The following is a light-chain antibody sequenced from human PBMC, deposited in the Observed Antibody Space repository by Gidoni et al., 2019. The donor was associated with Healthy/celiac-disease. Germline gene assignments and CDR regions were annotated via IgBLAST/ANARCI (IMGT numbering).Light chain of an antibody. CDR3: QQRYSTPPT. V-gene: IGKV1-39*01. J-gene: IGKJ1*01. CDR2: AAA. CDR1: PSIRSY. Sequence: DSQMTQDPSSMSSSVGDRVTITCRASPSIRSYLNWYQQKPGKAPKTLIYAAASLQSGVPSSFSGSGSGTDLTLTISSLQPEDFATYYCQQRYSTPPTFGQGTKVEIK.